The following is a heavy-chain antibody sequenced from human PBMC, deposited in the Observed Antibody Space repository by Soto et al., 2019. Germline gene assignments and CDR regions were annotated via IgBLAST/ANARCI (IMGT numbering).Heavy chain of an antibody. Sequence: GGCLRLSCAASGFTFSNAWMNWVRQAPGKGLEWVGRIKSKTDGGTTDYAAPVKGRFTISRDDSKNTLYLQMNSLKTEDTAVYYCTTRLSYGSGSYYNVYYYYGMDVWGQGTTVTVSS. V-gene: IGHV3-15*07. CDR3: TTRLSYGSGSYYNVYYYYGMDV. D-gene: IGHD3-10*01. CDR1: GFTFSNAW. CDR2: IKSKTDGGTT. J-gene: IGHJ6*02.